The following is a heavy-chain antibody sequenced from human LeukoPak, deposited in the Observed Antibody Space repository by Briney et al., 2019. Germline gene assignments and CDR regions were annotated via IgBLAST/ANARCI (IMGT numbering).Heavy chain of an antibody. J-gene: IGHJ4*02. CDR2: ISGSGGST. CDR1: GFTFSSYA. CDR3: AREGYYGSGSPPSLYFDY. V-gene: IGHV3-23*01. D-gene: IGHD3-10*01. Sequence: PGGSLRLSCAASGFTFSSYAMSWVRQAPGKGLEWVSTISGSGGSTYYADSVKGRFTISRDNSRSTLYLQMNSLRPEDTAIYYCAREGYYGSGSPPSLYFDYWGQGTLVTASS.